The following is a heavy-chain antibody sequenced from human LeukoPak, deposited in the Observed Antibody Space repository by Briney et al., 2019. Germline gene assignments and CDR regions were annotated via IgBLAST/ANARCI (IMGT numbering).Heavy chain of an antibody. V-gene: IGHV3-33*01. Sequence: GGSLRLCCAASGFTFSSYGMHWVRQAPGKGLEWVAVIWYDGSNKYYADSVKGRFTISRDNSKNTLYLQMNSLRAEDTAVYYCARAYSSSWYYHFDYWGQGTLVTVSS. CDR1: GFTFSSYG. J-gene: IGHJ4*02. CDR3: ARAYSSSWYYHFDY. D-gene: IGHD6-13*01. CDR2: IWYDGSNK.